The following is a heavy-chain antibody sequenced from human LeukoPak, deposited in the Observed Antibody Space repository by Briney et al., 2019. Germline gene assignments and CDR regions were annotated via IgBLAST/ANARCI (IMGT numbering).Heavy chain of an antibody. Sequence: SETLSLTCAVSGYSISSGFYWGWIRQPPGKGLEWIGGIYHSGSTYYNPSLKSRVTISVDTSKNQFALKLSSVTAADTAVYYCARRITMIVVNAFDIWGQGTMVTVSS. CDR2: IYHSGST. J-gene: IGHJ3*02. CDR1: GYSISSGFY. D-gene: IGHD3-22*01. CDR3: ARRITMIVVNAFDI. V-gene: IGHV4-38-2*01.